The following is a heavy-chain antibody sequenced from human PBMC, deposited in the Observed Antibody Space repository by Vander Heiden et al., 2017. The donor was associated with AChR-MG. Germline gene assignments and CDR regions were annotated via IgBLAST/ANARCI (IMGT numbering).Heavy chain of an antibody. CDR3: VKDSPNYFDDIKYEWFDS. Sequence: EVQLLEPGGGLAHPGGSLRLPCVAPGFTFRTSTMSWARPTPGKGPEWVSAISASGDFTYYAGSVEGRFTISRDNSKKIVFLQMNALRADDAAIYYCVKDSPNYFDDIKYEWFDSWGQGTLVTVSS. D-gene: IGHD3-22*01. J-gene: IGHJ5*01. CDR2: ISASGDFT. V-gene: IGHV3-23*01. CDR1: GFTFRTST.